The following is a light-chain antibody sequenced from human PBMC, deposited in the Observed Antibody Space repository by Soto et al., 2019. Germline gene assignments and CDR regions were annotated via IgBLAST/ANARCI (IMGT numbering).Light chain of an antibody. CDR2: DAS. V-gene: IGKV3-11*01. CDR3: QQRSNWPLT. CDR1: QSVSSY. J-gene: IGKJ4*01. Sequence: IVLTKSPATLSLCPGERATLSCRASQSVSSYLAWYQQKPGQAPRLLIYDASNRATGIPARFSGSGSGTDFTLTISSLEPEDFAVYYCQQRSNWPLTFGGGTKVDIK.